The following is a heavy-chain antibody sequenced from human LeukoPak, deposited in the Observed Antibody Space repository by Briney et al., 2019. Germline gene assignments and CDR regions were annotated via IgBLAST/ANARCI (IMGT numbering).Heavy chain of an antibody. V-gene: IGHV4-34*01. CDR3: ARSYRAHQTFYSSHFFDY. CDR1: GGSFSGYY. Sequence: SETLSLTCAVYGGSFSGYYWNWIRQPLGKGLEWIGEINHFGRTKYNPSLKSRVTISGDTSKNQFSLKINSLTAADTAVYYCARSYRAHQTFYSSHFFDYWGQGTLVTVSS. J-gene: IGHJ4*02. D-gene: IGHD5-18*01. CDR2: INHFGRT.